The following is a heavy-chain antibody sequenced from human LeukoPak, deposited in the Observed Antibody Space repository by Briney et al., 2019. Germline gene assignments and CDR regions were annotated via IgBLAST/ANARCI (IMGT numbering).Heavy chain of an antibody. J-gene: IGHJ4*02. CDR2: ISYDGSIK. Sequence: GGSLRLSCAASGFTFSSCAMHWVRQAPGKGLEWVAVISYDGSIKYYADSVKGRFTISRDNSKDTLYLQLNSLRPEDTAVYYCASHMDVVIVPVEMASDCWGQGTLVTVSS. CDR3: ASHMDVVIVPVEMASDC. D-gene: IGHD2-2*03. V-gene: IGHV3-30-3*01. CDR1: GFTFSSCA.